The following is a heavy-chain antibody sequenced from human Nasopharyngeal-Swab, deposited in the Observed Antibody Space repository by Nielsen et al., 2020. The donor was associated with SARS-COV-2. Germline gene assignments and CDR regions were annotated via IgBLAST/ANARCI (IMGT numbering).Heavy chain of an antibody. CDR3: ARGGPGLELFSRFDP. CDR2: FYYSGIT. J-gene: IGHJ5*02. D-gene: IGHD1-7*01. Sequence: RQAPGKGLEWIGYFYYSGITNYNPSLKSRVTILIDTSKNQFSLKLSSVTAADTAVYYCARGGPGLELFSRFDPWGQGTLVTVSS. V-gene: IGHV4-59*01.